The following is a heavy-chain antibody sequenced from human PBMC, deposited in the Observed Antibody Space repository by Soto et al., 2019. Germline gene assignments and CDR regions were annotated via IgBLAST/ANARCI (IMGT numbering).Heavy chain of an antibody. Sequence: QVQLVESGGGVVQPGGSLRLSCAASGFTFSYYGFHWVRQAPGKGLEWVAVMHTGGNEKYYVDSVKGRFTVSRDDSRNMAYLEMSGLRAEDTAEYFCARDADTTGHYSHLDLWGLGALVAVS. CDR3: ARDADTTGHYSHLDL. V-gene: IGHV3-33*08. D-gene: IGHD3-9*01. CDR1: GFTFSYYG. J-gene: IGHJ5*02. CDR2: MHTGGNEK.